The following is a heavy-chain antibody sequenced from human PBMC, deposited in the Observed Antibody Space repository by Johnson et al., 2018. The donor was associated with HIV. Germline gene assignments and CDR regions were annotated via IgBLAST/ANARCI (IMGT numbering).Heavy chain of an antibody. J-gene: IGHJ3*02. CDR2: ISGSGGST. Sequence: VQVVESGGGVVQPGRSLRLSCAASGFTFSSYAMSWVRQAPGKGLEWGSAISGSGGSTYYADSVKGRFTIPRDNSKNTLYRQMNSLRAGETAVYYGAKGGWGGENSDHYAFDIWGQGTMVIVSS. CDR1: GFTFSSYA. CDR3: AKGGWGGENSDHYAFDI. D-gene: IGHD3-16*01. V-gene: IGHV3-23*04.